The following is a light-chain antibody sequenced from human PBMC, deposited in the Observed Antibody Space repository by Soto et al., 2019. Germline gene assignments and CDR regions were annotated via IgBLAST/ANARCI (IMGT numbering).Light chain of an antibody. CDR1: QSVKTY. V-gene: IGKV3-11*01. J-gene: IGKJ4*02. CDR3: QQRGNSIT. CDR2: DTS. Sequence: EIVLTQTPATLSLSPGQRATLSCWASQSVKTYLMWYQHKPGQAPRLLIYDTSNRATGIPDRFSGSGSGTGFTLTISNLKPEDSAVYYRQQRGNSITFGGGTKVEI.